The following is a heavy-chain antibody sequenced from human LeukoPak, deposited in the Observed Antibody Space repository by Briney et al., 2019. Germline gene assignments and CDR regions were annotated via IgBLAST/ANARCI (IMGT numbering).Heavy chain of an antibody. Sequence: GASVKVSCKASGYTFTSYDINWVRQATGQGLEWMGWMNPNSGNTGYAQKFQGRVTITRNTSISTAYMELSSLRAEDTAVYYCAKVSHTKEYYFDYWGQGTLVTVSS. CDR1: GYTFTSYD. V-gene: IGHV1-8*03. CDR2: MNPNSGNT. J-gene: IGHJ4*02. D-gene: IGHD1-1*01. CDR3: AKVSHTKEYYFDY.